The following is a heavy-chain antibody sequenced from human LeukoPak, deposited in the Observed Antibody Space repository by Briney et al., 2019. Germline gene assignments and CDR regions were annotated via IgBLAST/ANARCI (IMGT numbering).Heavy chain of an antibody. Sequence: GGSLRLSCAASGFSFSSYAMSWVRQAPGKGLEWVSSISTSGGSTYYADSVKGRFTISRDNSKNTLHLQMNSLRAEDTAVYYRAKATTAPPRNFDYWGQGTLVTVSP. V-gene: IGHV3-23*01. J-gene: IGHJ4*02. CDR3: AKATTAPPRNFDY. CDR2: ISTSGGST. CDR1: GFSFSSYA. D-gene: IGHD2-21*02.